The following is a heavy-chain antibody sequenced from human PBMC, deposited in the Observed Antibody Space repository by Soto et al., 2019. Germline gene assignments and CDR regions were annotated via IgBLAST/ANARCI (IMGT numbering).Heavy chain of an antibody. D-gene: IGHD2-2*01. V-gene: IGHV4-34*01. CDR2: INHSGST. CDR3: ARGRRYCSSTFFYLFRDHQYYNSFSARRSSDL. Sequence: SETLSLTCAVYGGSFSGYYWSWIRQPPGKGLEWIGEINHSGSTNYNPSLKSRVTISVDTSKNQFSLKLSSVTAADTAVYYCARGRRYCSSTFFYLFRDHQYYNSFSARRSSDL. J-gene: IGHJ2*01. CDR1: GGSFSGYY.